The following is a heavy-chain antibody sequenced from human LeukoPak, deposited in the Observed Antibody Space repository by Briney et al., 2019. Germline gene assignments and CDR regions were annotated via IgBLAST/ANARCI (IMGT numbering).Heavy chain of an antibody. J-gene: IGHJ4*02. CDR3: AKDSAAERRPNYYGSGSYYNY. Sequence: GGFLRLSCAASGFTFDDYAMHWVRQAPGKGLEWVSGISWNSGSIGYADSVKGRFTISRDNAKNSLYLQMNSLRAEDTALYYCAKDSAAERRPNYYGSGSYYNYWGQGTLVTVSS. V-gene: IGHV3-9*01. CDR2: ISWNSGSI. D-gene: IGHD3-10*01. CDR1: GFTFDDYA.